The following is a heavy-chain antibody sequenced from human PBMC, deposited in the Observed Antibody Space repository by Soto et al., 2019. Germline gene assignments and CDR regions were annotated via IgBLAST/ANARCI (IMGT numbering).Heavy chain of an antibody. D-gene: IGHD6-6*01. CDR3: TGDSSSSPYYYGMDV. CDR2: IYSGGGT. V-gene: IGHV3-53*01. Sequence: EVQLVESGGGLIQPGGSLRLCYAASRFTVSSNYMSWVRQAPGKGLEWVSVIYSGGGTYYADSVKGRFTISRDNSKNTLYLQMNSLRAEDTAVYFCTGDSSSSPYYYGMDVWGQGTTVSVSS. J-gene: IGHJ6*02. CDR1: RFTVSSNY.